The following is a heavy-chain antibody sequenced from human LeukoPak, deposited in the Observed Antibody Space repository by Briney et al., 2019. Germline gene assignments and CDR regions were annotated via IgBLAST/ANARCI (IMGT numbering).Heavy chain of an antibody. D-gene: IGHD3-22*01. CDR2: ISWNSGSI. V-gene: IGHV3-9*01. J-gene: IGHJ4*02. CDR3: AREVVLSTSAWFEY. Sequence: PGRSLRLSCAASGFTFDDYAMHWVRQAPGKGLEWVSGISWNSGSIGSADSVKGRFTISRDNAKNSLYLQMNSLRAEDTAVYYCAREVVLSTSAWFEYWGQGTLVTVSS. CDR1: GFTFDDYA.